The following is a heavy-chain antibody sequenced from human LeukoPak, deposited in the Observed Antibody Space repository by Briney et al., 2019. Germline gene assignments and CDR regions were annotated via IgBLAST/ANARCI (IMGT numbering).Heavy chain of an antibody. D-gene: IGHD2-2*01. CDR1: GFTVSSNF. Sequence: GGSLRLSCAASGFTVSSNFMSWVRQAPGKGLECVSVIYSGGTIYYADSVKGRFTISRDNAKNSLYLQMNSLRDEDTAVYYCARDSMPVLGYCSSTSCYGSYWGQGTLVTVSS. V-gene: IGHV3-53*01. CDR3: ARDSMPVLGYCSSTSCYGSY. J-gene: IGHJ4*02. CDR2: IYSGGTI.